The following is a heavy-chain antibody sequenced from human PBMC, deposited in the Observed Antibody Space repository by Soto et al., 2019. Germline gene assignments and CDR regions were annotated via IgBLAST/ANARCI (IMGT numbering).Heavy chain of an antibody. CDR3: ARDPMGDYYYYGMDV. CDR2: IYYSGST. CDR1: GGSISSGGYY. Sequence: SETLSLTCTVSGGSISSGGYYWSWIRQHPGKGLEWIGYIYYSGSTYYNPSLKSRVTISVDTSKNQFSLKLSSVTAADTAVYYCARDPMGDYYYYGMDVWGQGTTVTVSS. J-gene: IGHJ6*02. V-gene: IGHV4-31*03. D-gene: IGHD3-10*01.